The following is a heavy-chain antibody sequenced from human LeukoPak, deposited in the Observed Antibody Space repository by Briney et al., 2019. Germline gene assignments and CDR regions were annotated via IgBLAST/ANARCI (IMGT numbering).Heavy chain of an antibody. Sequence: PETLSLTCTVSGGSISSSSYYWGWIRQPPGKGLEWIGSIYYSGSTYYNPSLKSRVTISVDTSMNQFSLKLSSVTAADTAVYYCARDWFGVYYWGQGTLVTVSS. J-gene: IGHJ4*02. CDR2: IYYSGST. D-gene: IGHD3-10*01. CDR3: ARDWFGVYY. CDR1: GGSISSSSYY. V-gene: IGHV4-39*02.